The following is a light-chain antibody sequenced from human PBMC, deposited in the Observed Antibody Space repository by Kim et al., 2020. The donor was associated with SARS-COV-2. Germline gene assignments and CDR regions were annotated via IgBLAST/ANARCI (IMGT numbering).Light chain of an antibody. CDR1: PSVSRSY. CDR3: QQYDRSPQT. J-gene: IGKJ1*01. Sequence: SPGERATLSCRASPSVSRSYLAWYQQKPGQAPRLLIYRASSRATGIPDRFSGSGSGTDFTLTISRLEPDDFAVYYCQQYDRSPQTFGQGTKVDIK. CDR2: RAS. V-gene: IGKV3-20*01.